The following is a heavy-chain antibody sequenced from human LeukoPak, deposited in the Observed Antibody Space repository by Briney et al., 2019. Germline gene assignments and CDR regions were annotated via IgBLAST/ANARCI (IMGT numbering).Heavy chain of an antibody. J-gene: IGHJ4*02. CDR3: ARDSVRVGYGSGSLPFY. V-gene: IGHV3-21*01. CDR1: GFTFSSYS. CDR2: ISISSSYI. D-gene: IGHD3-10*01. Sequence: GGSLRLSCAASGFTFSSYSMNWVGQAPGKGLEWVSCISISSSYIYYADSVKGRFTISRENAKKSLYLQMNSLRAEDTAVYYCARDSVRVGYGSGSLPFYWGQGTLATVSS.